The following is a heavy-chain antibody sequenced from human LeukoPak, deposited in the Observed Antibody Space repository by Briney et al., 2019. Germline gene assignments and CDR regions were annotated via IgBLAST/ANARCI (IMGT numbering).Heavy chain of an antibody. CDR3: ARGSPIDY. CDR1: GGSISSYY. CDR2: IYYSGST. Sequence: SETLSLTCTVSGGSISSYYWSWIRQPPGKGLEWIGYIYYSGSTNYNPSLKSRVTISVDTSKNQFSLKLSSVTAADTAVYYCARGSPIDYWGQGTLVTVSS. J-gene: IGHJ4*02. D-gene: IGHD3-10*01. V-gene: IGHV4-59*08.